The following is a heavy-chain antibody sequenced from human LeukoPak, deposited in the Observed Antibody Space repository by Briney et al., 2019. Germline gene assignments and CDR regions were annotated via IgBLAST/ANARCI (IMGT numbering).Heavy chain of an antibody. D-gene: IGHD2-15*01. Sequence: GGSLRLSCAASGFTFSSYWMSWVRQAPGKGLEWVANIKQDGSEKYYVDSVKGRFTISRDNAKNSLYLQMNSLRAEDTAVYYCARAAVVAQNYYYYYGMDVWGQGTTVTVPS. CDR1: GFTFSSYW. CDR2: IKQDGSEK. J-gene: IGHJ6*02. CDR3: ARAAVVAQNYYYYYGMDV. V-gene: IGHV3-7*01.